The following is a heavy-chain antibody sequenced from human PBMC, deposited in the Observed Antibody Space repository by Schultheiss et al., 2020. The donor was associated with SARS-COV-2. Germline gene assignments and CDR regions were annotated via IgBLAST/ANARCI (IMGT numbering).Heavy chain of an antibody. CDR2: ISYDGSNK. D-gene: IGHD3-3*01. CDR1: GFTFSSYG. V-gene: IGHV3-30*18. J-gene: IGHJ6*02. CDR3: AKWVDDFWSGDSYYGMDV. Sequence: GGSLRLSCAASGFTFSSYGMHWVRQAPGKGLEWVADISYDGSNKYYADSVKGRFTISRDNSKNTLYLQMDSLRADDTAVYYCAKWVDDFWSGDSYYGMDVWGQGTTVTVSS.